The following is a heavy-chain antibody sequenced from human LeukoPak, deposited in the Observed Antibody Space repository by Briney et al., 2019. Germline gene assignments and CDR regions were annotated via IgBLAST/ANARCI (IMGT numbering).Heavy chain of an antibody. CDR3: ARADSSIAARLSRSSIFNYYYYMDV. CDR2: IKQDGSEK. J-gene: IGHJ6*03. D-gene: IGHD6-6*01. Sequence: PGGSLRLSCAASGFTFISYWMMWVRQAPGKGLEGVANIKQDGSEKYYVDSVRGRFTISRDNTKNSLYLQMNSLRAEDTAVYYCARADSSIAARLSRSSIFNYYYYMDVWGKGTTVTVSS. V-gene: IGHV3-7*01. CDR1: GFTFISYW.